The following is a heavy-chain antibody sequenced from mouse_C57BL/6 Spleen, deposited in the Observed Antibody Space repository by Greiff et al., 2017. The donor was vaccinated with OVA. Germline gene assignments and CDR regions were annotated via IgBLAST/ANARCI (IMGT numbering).Heavy chain of an antibody. V-gene: IGHV1-55*01. D-gene: IGHD2-1*01. J-gene: IGHJ3*01. CDR3: SCRAFDGNYVLAY. Sequence: QVQLQQPGAELVKPGASVKMSCKASGYTFTSYWITWVKQRPGQGLEWIGDIYPGSGSTNYNAKFKSKATLTVDTSSSTAYMQLSSLTAEDSAVYYCSCRAFDGNYVLAYWGQGTLVTVSA. CDR1: GYTFTSYW. CDR2: IYPGSGST.